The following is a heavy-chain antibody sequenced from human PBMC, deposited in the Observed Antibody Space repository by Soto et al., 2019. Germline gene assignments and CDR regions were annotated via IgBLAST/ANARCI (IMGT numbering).Heavy chain of an antibody. CDR2: IYQSGST. J-gene: IGHJ6*02. V-gene: IGHV4-30-2*01. CDR3: ARAYYDFWTSYHYGMDV. D-gene: IGHD3-3*01. CDR1: GVSISSDGYS. Sequence: QLQLQESGSGLVKPSQTLSLTCAVSGVSISSDGYSWSWIRQPPGKGLEWIGFIYQSGSTYYNPSLKXRXTXSLXRSKNQFSLKLTSVTAADTAVYYCARAYYDFWTSYHYGMDVWGQGTTVTVSS.